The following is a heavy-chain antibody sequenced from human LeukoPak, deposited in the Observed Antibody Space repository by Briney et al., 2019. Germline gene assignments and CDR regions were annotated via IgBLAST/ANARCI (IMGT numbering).Heavy chain of an antibody. V-gene: IGHV3-23*01. CDR2: ISGSGGST. CDR1: GFTFNNYG. Sequence: GGSLRLSCVASGFTFNNYGMSWVRQAPGKGLEWVSVISGSGGSTYYADSVKGRFTISRDNSKNTVYLQMNSLRAGDTAIYYCARSRVWYGSGSYSDYWGQGTLVTVSS. J-gene: IGHJ4*02. CDR3: ARSRVWYGSGSYSDY. D-gene: IGHD3-10*01.